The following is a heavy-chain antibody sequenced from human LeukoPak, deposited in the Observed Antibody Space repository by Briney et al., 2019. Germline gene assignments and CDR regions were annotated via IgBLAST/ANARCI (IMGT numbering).Heavy chain of an antibody. J-gene: IGHJ4*02. CDR1: GFTFSSYA. CDR2: ISGSGGGT. CDR3: AKDDGSVVVPLSVDY. D-gene: IGHD2-2*01. Sequence: GGSLRLSCAASGFTFSSYAMSWVRQAPGKGLEWVSAISGSGGGTYYADSVKGRFTISRDNSKNTLYLQMNSLRAEDTAVYYCAKDDGSVVVPLSVDYWGQGTLVTVSS. V-gene: IGHV3-23*01.